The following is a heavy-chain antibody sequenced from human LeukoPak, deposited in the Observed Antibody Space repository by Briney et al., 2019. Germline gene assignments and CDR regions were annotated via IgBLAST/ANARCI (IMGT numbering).Heavy chain of an antibody. V-gene: IGHV4-30-2*01. Sequence: SETLSLTCAVSGGSIRSGGYSWSWTRQPPGKGLEGIGYIYHTGSTYYNPSLKSRVTISVDRSKNQFSLKLSSVTAADTAVYYCARGAGWLIDYWGQGILVTVSS. CDR2: IYHTGST. CDR3: ARGAGWLIDY. CDR1: GGSIRSGGYS. D-gene: IGHD3-16*01. J-gene: IGHJ4*02.